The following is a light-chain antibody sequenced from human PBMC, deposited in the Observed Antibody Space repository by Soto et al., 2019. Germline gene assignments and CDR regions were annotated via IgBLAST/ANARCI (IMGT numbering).Light chain of an antibody. CDR3: QSYDSSLSVV. CDR1: SSNIGAGYD. Sequence: QSALTQPPSVSGAPGQRVTISSTGSSSNIGAGYDVHWYQQLPGTAPKLLIYGNSNRPSGVPDRFSGSKSGTSASLAITGLQAEDEADYYCQSYDSSLSVVFGGGTKVTVL. CDR2: GNS. J-gene: IGLJ2*01. V-gene: IGLV1-40*01.